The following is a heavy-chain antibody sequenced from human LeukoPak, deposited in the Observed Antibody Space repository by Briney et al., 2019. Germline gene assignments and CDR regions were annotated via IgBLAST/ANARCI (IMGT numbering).Heavy chain of an antibody. D-gene: IGHD4-17*01. V-gene: IGHV4-59*01. CDR2: MYNSGST. J-gene: IGHJ4*02. Sequence: SETLSLTCTVSGGSISGSYSSWIRRPPGKGLEWSAYMYNSGSTNYNPSLKSRVTISIDTSKNQFSLKLSSLTAADTAIYYCARGIESYGYYGYWGQGILVTVSS. CDR1: GGSISGSY. CDR3: ARGIESYGYYGY.